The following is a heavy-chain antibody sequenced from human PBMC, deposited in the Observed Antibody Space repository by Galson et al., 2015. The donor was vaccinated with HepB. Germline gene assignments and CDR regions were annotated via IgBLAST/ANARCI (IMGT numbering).Heavy chain of an antibody. Sequence: SVKVSCKASGYTFTSYYMHWVRQAPGQGLEWMGIINPSGGSTSYAQKFQGRVTMTRDTSTSTVYMELSSLRSEDTAVYYCAGAHSGYYTDLGDWGQGTLVTVSS. CDR2: INPSGGST. V-gene: IGHV1-46*01. CDR3: AGAHSGYYTDLGD. CDR1: GYTFTSYY. D-gene: IGHD3-3*01. J-gene: IGHJ4*02.